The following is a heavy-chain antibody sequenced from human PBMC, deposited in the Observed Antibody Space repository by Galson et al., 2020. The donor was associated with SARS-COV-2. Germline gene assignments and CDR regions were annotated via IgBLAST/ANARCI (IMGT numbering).Heavy chain of an antibody. CDR3: ARRLYETLSHRDAFDI. V-gene: IGHV4-59*08. Sequence: SQTLSLTCTISGGSITSYYWSWFRQPPGKGLEWIAYMRYNGNTRYNPSLKSRITMSVETSDNQVSLRLSSVTDADTALYYCARRLYETLSHRDAFDIWGQGTMVTVSS. CDR2: MRYNGNT. CDR1: GGSITSYY. J-gene: IGHJ3*02. D-gene: IGHD2-8*01.